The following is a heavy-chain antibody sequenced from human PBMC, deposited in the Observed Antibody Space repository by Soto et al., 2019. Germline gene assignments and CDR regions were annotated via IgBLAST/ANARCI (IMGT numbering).Heavy chain of an antibody. J-gene: IGHJ5*01. Sequence: GASVKVSCKASGYTFTNYGISWVRQAPGQGLEWMGWINTYNGNTNHAQKLQGRVTMTTDTSTSTAYMELRSLRSDDTAVYYCARGVGSGTYYNQYNCFDFCGQGILVTVSS. CDR2: INTYNGNT. CDR1: GYTFTNYG. D-gene: IGHD3-10*01. V-gene: IGHV1-18*01. CDR3: ARGVGSGTYYNQYNCFDF.